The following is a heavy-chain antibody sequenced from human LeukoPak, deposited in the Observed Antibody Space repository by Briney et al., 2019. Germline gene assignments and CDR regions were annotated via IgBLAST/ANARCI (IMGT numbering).Heavy chain of an antibody. Sequence: ASVKVSCKASGGTFSSYAISWVRQAPGQGLEWMGGIIPIFGTANYAQKFQGRVTITADESTSTAYMELSSLRSEDTAVYYCAAGYSSSWYYYGMDVWGQGTTVTVSS. CDR3: AAGYSSSWYYYGMDV. CDR1: GGTFSSYA. CDR2: IIPIFGTA. J-gene: IGHJ6*02. D-gene: IGHD6-13*01. V-gene: IGHV1-69*13.